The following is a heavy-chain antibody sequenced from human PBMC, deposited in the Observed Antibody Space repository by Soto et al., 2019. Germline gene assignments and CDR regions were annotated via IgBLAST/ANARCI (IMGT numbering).Heavy chain of an antibody. Sequence: QITLKKSGPTLVKPTQTLTLTCTFSGFSLRDYAVGVGWIRQPPGKALEWLSFIYWNDNEYYSPSLRSRLTISKDTSKNQVVLTMTNMDPVDTATYYCAHGSGWLFDYWGQGTLVTVSS. J-gene: IGHJ4*02. CDR2: IYWNDNE. CDR3: AHGSGWLFDY. V-gene: IGHV2-5*01. D-gene: IGHD6-19*01. CDR1: GFSLRDYAVG.